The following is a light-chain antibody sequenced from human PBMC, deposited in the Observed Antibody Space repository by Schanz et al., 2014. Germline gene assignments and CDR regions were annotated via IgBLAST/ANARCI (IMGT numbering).Light chain of an antibody. V-gene: IGKV1-12*01. J-gene: IGKJ2*01. CDR2: DAS. CDR1: QGISDW. CDR3: QQSYSTPHT. Sequence: DIQMTQSPSSVSASVGDRVTITCRASQGISDWLAWYQQKPGKAPELLIYDASNLETGVPSRFSGSGSGTDFTFTISSLQPEDIATYYCQQSYSTPHTFGQGTKLEIK.